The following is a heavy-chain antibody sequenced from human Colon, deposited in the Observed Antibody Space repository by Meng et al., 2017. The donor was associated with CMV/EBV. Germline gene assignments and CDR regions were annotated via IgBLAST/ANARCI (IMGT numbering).Heavy chain of an antibody. CDR1: GASISSSSYY. D-gene: IGHD6-6*01. CDR3: ARGIAARPRFGY. CDR2: IYYSGST. V-gene: IGHV4-39*07. Sequence: SETLSLTCTVSGASISSSSYYWGWIRQPPGKGLEWIGSIYYSGSTYYNPSLKSRVTISVDTSKNQFSLKLSSVTAADTAVYYCARGIAARPRFGYWGQGTLVTVSS. J-gene: IGHJ4*02.